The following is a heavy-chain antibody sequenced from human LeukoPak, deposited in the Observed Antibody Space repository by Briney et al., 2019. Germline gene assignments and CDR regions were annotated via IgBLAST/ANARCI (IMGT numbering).Heavy chain of an antibody. J-gene: IGHJ4*02. CDR2: IYNSGST. V-gene: IGHV4-59*01. D-gene: IGHD6-13*01. Sequence: PSETLSLTRTVSGGSISSYFWSWIRQPPGKEPECIGYIYNSGSTMYNPSLKSRVTISVDTSKNQFSLKLSSVATADTAVYYCATSIAAAGTLDCWGQGTLVTVSS. CDR3: ATSIAAAGTLDC. CDR1: GGSISSYF.